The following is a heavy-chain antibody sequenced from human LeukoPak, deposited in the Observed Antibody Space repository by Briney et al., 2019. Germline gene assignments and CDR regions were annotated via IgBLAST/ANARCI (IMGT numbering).Heavy chain of an antibody. Sequence: SETLSLTCSVSGGSISSSTYYWGWIRQPPGKGLEWIGSISYSGNIYYDPSLKSRVTISVDTSKNQFSLKLSSVTAADTAMYYCARQRRLELPDYWGQGTLVTVSS. V-gene: IGHV4-39*01. CDR2: ISYSGNI. CDR3: ARQRRLELPDY. CDR1: GGSISSSTYY. D-gene: IGHD3-16*01. J-gene: IGHJ4*02.